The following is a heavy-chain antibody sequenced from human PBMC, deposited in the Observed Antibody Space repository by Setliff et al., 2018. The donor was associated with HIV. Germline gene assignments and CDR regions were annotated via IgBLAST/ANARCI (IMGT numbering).Heavy chain of an antibody. V-gene: IGHV1-2*02. CDR2: INPDSGGT. CDR1: GYTFTGYY. J-gene: IGHJ4*02. CDR3: ARRVAAAGRGYFDL. D-gene: IGHD6-13*01. Sequence: ASVMVSCKASGYTFTGYYVHWMRQAPGQGLEWVGWINPDSGGTNYAQKFQGRVTMARVTSLSTAYMELSRLRSDDTAVYYCARRVAAAGRGYFDLWGQGTLVTVSS.